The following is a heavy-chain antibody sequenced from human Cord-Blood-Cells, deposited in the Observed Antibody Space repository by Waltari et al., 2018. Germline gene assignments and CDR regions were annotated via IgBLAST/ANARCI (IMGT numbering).Heavy chain of an antibody. CDR1: GFTFSSSA. CDR2: ISGSGGST. CDR3: AKDPDYDILTGYYWFDP. V-gene: IGHV3-23*04. Sequence: EVQLVESGGGLVQPGGSLRLSCAASGFTFSSSAMSWVRQAPGKGLEWVSAISGSGGSTYYADSVKGRFTISRYNSKNTLYLQMNSLRAEDTAVYYCAKDPDYDILTGYYWFDPWGQGTLVTVSS. J-gene: IGHJ5*02. D-gene: IGHD3-9*01.